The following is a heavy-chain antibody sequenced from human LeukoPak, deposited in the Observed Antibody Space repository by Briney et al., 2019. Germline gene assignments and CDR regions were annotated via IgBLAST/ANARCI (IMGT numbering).Heavy chain of an antibody. CDR2: ISYSGTT. CDR1: GGSLNSPNYY. CDR3: VRHDYYGSLNWFDP. D-gene: IGHD3-10*01. Sequence: PSETLSLTCIVSGGSLNSPNYYWGWIRQPPGKGLEWIATISYSGTTYYNPSLKSRLTISVDTSKHQFSLKLTSVTAADTAVYYCVRHDYYGSLNWFDPWGQGTLITVSS. V-gene: IGHV4-39*01. J-gene: IGHJ5*02.